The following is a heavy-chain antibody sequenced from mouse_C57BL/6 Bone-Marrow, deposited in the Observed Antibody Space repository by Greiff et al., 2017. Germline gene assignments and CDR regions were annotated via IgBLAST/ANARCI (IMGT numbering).Heavy chain of an antibody. V-gene: IGHV5-16*01. D-gene: IGHD2-5*01. Sequence: DVKLVESEGGLVQPGSSMKLSCTASGFTFSDYYMAWVRQVPEKGLEWVANINYDGSSTYYLDSLKSRFIISRDNAKNILYLQMSSLKSEDTATYYCAREGGYSNWGFAYWGQGTLVTVSA. CDR3: AREGGYSNWGFAY. CDR1: GFTFSDYY. CDR2: INYDGSST. J-gene: IGHJ3*01.